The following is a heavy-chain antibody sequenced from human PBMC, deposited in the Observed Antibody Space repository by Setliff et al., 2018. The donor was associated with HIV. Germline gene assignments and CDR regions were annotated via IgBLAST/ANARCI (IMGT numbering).Heavy chain of an antibody. V-gene: IGHV1-2*02. Sequence: ASVKVSCKASGYSFTGYSIHLMRQAPGQGPEWLGWINPNSGGTNYAQKFQGRVTITRDTSISTDSMDLRSLRTDHTALYYCARGGQNALRYFDWLPEGEYFHHWGQGTLVTVSS. J-gene: IGHJ1*01. CDR3: ARGGQNALRYFDWLPEGEYFHH. D-gene: IGHD3-9*01. CDR1: GYSFTGYS. CDR2: INPNSGGT.